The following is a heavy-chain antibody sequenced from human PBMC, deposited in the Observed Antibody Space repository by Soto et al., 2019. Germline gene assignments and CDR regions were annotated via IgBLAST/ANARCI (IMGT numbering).Heavy chain of an antibody. J-gene: IGHJ4*02. V-gene: IGHV4-59*01. CDR1: GASTSVNY. CDR2: VYDSGST. Sequence: SETLSLTCSVSGASTSVNYWSWIRQHPGKGLEWIGYVYDSGSTNYSPSLESRVTMSIDTSKNEFSLRLNSVTPADTAVYYCARVLSSYSSSWYYFDSWGQGVLVTVSS. D-gene: IGHD6-13*01. CDR3: ARVLSSYSSSWYYFDS.